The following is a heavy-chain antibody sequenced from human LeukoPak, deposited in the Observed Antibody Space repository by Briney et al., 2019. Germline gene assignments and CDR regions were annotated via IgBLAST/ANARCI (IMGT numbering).Heavy chain of an antibody. D-gene: IGHD3-22*01. CDR3: ARTRSSGYLTFDY. CDR2: INHSGST. Sequence: SETLSLTCAVYGGSFSGYYWSWIRQPPGKGLEWLGEINHSGSTNYNPSLKSRVTISVDTSKNQFSLKLSSVTAADTAVYYCARTRSSGYLTFDYWGQGSLVTVSS. CDR1: GGSFSGYY. J-gene: IGHJ4*02. V-gene: IGHV4-34*01.